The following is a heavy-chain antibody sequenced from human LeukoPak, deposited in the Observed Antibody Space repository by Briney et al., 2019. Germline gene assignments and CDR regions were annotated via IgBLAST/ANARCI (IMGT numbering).Heavy chain of an antibody. Sequence: GGSLRLSCAASGFTFSSYGMHWVRQAPGKGLEWVAVISYDGSYKYYADSVKGRFTVSRDNSKNTLYLRMNSLRAEDTAVYYCARRLVEAFDIWGQGTMVTVSS. D-gene: IGHD6-19*01. CDR2: ISYDGSYK. CDR3: ARRLVEAFDI. J-gene: IGHJ3*02. CDR1: GFTFSSYG. V-gene: IGHV3-30*03.